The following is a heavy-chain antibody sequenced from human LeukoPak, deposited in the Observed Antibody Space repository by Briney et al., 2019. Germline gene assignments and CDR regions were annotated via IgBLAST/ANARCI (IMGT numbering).Heavy chain of an antibody. D-gene: IGHD3-10*01. J-gene: IGHJ5*02. CDR1: GFPLSTSGVG. CDR2: IYWDDDK. CDR3: AHNGFGELNNWFDP. Sequence: SGPTLLYPTQTLTLTCTFSGFPLSTSGVGVGWIRQPPGKALEWLSLIYWDDDKRYSPSLKSRLTITKDTSKNQVVLTMTNMDPVDTATYYCAHNGFGELNNWFDPWGQGTLVTVSS. V-gene: IGHV2-5*02.